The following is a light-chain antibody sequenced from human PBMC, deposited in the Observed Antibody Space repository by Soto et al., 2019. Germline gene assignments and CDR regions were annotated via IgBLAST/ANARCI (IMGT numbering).Light chain of an antibody. V-gene: IGLV2-14*03. CDR2: SVS. J-gene: IGLJ1*01. Sequence: QSVLTQPASVSGSPGQSITISCTGTSSDVGGYNYVSWYQHHPGKAPKLMISSVSSRPSGVSNRFSGSKSGNTASLTISGLQPEDEADYYCSSYTSSDTYVFGTGTKLTVL. CDR1: SSDVGGYNY. CDR3: SSYTSSDTYV.